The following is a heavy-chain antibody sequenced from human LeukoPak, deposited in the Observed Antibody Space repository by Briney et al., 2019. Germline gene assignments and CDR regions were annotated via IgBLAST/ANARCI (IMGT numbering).Heavy chain of an antibody. CDR3: ARGPPRGKYYYMGV. V-gene: IGHV3-13*01. CDR1: GFTFSSFD. CDR2: IGTACDT. J-gene: IGHJ6*03. Sequence: GGSLRLSCAASGFTFSSFDMHWVRQPTGQGLEWVSTIGTACDTYYPGSVEGRFTLSRDNAKNSLYLQMNSLTAGDTAVYYCARGPPRGKYYYMGVWGKGTTVTVSS. D-gene: IGHD1-1*01.